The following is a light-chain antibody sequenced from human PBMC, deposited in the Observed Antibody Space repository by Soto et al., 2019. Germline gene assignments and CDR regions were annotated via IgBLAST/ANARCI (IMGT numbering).Light chain of an antibody. Sequence: QPVLTQPPSGAGAPRQMGPISCTGSSSNIGAGYDVHWYQQLPGTAPKLLIYGNSNRPSGVPDRFSGSKSGTSASLAITGLQAEDEADYYCQSYDSSLSVYVVFGGGTQLTVL. CDR1: SSNIGAGYD. V-gene: IGLV1-40*01. J-gene: IGLJ2*01. CDR3: QSYDSSLSVYVV. CDR2: GNS.